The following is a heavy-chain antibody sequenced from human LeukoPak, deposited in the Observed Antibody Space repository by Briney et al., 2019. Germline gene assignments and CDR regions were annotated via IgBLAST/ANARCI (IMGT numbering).Heavy chain of an antibody. CDR3: ARGRAWSGYYTDY. Sequence: SETLSLTCAVYGGSFSGYYWSWIRQPPGKGLEWIGEINHSGSTNYNPSLKSRVIISVDTSKNQFSLKLSSVTAADTAVYYCARGRAWSGYYTDYWGQGTLVTVSS. D-gene: IGHD3-3*01. CDR1: GGSFSGYY. V-gene: IGHV4-34*01. CDR2: INHSGST. J-gene: IGHJ4*02.